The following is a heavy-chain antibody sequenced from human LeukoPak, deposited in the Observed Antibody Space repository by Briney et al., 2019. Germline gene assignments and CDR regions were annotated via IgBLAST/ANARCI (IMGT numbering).Heavy chain of an antibody. Sequence: PGGSLRLSCAASGFNFSSYEMNWVRQAPGKGLEWVSYISSSGSTIYYADSVKGRFTISRDNAKNSLYLQMNSLRAEDTAVYYCAKGLTYYYDSSGYSPFDYWGQGTLVTVSS. V-gene: IGHV3-48*03. J-gene: IGHJ4*02. CDR2: ISSSGSTI. D-gene: IGHD3-22*01. CDR1: GFNFSSYE. CDR3: AKGLTYYYDSSGYSPFDY.